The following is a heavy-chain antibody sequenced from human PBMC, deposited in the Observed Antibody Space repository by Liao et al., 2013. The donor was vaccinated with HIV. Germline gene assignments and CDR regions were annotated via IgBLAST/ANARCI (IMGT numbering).Heavy chain of an antibody. J-gene: IGHJ4*02. V-gene: IGHV4-39*07. D-gene: IGHD3-9*01. CDR3: ARGKRYFDWLTRWGVDY. CDR2: IYYSGST. Sequence: QLQLQESGPGLVKPSETLSLTCTVSGGSIGSRSYYWGWIRQPPGKGLEWIGSIYYSGSTYFNPSLKSRVTISVDTSKNQFSLKLSSVIAADTAVYYCARGKRYFDWLTRWGVDYWGRGNPGHRLL. CDR1: GGSIGSRSYY.